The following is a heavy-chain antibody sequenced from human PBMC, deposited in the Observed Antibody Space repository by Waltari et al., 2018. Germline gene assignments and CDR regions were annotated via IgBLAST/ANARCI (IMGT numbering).Heavy chain of an antibody. CDR2: IAYNGRT. CDR1: GDSINNYY. CDR3: ARSYDFWSGYPLDH. Sequence: QVQLQESGPGLVKPSETLSLTCSVSGDSINNYYWNWIRQPPGKALEWIGYIAYNGRTNYNPSLKSRVTISVDTSKTQFSLKLRSVTAADTAVYYCARSYDFWSGYPLDHWGQGTLVTVSS. V-gene: IGHV4-59*01. D-gene: IGHD3-3*01. J-gene: IGHJ4*02.